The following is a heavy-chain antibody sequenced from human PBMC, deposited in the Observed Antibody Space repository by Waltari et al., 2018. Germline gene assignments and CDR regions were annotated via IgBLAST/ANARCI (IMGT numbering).Heavy chain of an antibody. J-gene: IGHJ4*02. CDR2: INPSGGST. V-gene: IGHV1-46*01. CDR3: ARVSGSYVKGHVLFDY. Sequence: QVQLVQSGAEVKKPGASVKVSCKASGYTFTSYYMHWVRQAPGQGLEWMGIINPSGGSTSYAQKFQGRVTMTRDTSTSTVYMELSSLRSEDTAVYYCARVSGSYVKGHVLFDYWGQGTLVTVSS. D-gene: IGHD1-26*01. CDR1: GYTFTSYY.